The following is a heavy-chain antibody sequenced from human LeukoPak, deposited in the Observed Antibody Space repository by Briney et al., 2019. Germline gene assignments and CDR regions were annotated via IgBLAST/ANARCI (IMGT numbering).Heavy chain of an antibody. D-gene: IGHD3-22*01. CDR3: AKKRGLYYDSSGYCFDY. CDR2: ISGSGGST. V-gene: IGHV3-23*01. Sequence: PGGSLRLSCAASGFTFSNYAMNWVRQAPGRGLEWVSAISGSGGSTYYADSVKGRFTISRDNSKNTLYLQMNSLRAEDTAVYYCAKKRGLYYDSSGYCFDYWGQGTLVTVPS. J-gene: IGHJ4*02. CDR1: GFTFSNYA.